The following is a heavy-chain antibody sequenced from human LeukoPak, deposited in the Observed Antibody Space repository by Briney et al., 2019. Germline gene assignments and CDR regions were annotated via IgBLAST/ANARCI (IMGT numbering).Heavy chain of an antibody. D-gene: IGHD6-13*01. CDR1: GGSISDTTYH. J-gene: IGHJ5*02. Sequence: PSETLSLTCTVSGGSISDTTYHWGWVRQPPGKGLEWIGSIYYSGETYYSPSLKSRVTISVDTSKNQFSLRLSLVTAADTAVYYCAREIKSSLRAWGQGTLVTVSS. CDR3: AREIKSSLRA. CDR2: IYYSGET. V-gene: IGHV4-39*01.